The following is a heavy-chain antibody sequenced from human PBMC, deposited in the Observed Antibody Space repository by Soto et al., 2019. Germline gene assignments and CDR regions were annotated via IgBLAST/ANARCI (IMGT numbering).Heavy chain of an antibody. Sequence: QVQLQESGPGLVKPSQTLSLTCTVSGGSISSGDYYWSWIRQPPGKGLEWIGYIYYSGSTYYNPSLKSRVTISVDKSKNQFSLQLSSVTAADTGVYYCARAAPRGDLIGYCSGGSCSSELDYWGQGTLVTVSS. J-gene: IGHJ4*02. CDR3: ARAAPRGDLIGYCSGGSCSSELDY. CDR2: IYYSGST. V-gene: IGHV4-30-4*01. CDR1: GGSISSGDYY. D-gene: IGHD2-15*01.